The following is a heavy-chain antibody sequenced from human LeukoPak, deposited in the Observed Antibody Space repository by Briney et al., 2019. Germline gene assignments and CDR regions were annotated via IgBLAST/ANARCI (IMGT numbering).Heavy chain of an antibody. CDR3: ARHRVYYYDSSGYHLDAFDL. D-gene: IGHD3-22*01. CDR1: GYSFTSYW. CDR2: IYPGDSDT. V-gene: IGHV5-51*01. J-gene: IGHJ3*01. Sequence: GESLKISCKGSGYSFTSYWICWVRQMPGKGLDWMGIIYPGDSDTRYSPSFQGQVTISADKSISTAYLQWSSLKASDTAMSYCARHRVYYYDSSGYHLDAFDLWGQGTMVSVSS.